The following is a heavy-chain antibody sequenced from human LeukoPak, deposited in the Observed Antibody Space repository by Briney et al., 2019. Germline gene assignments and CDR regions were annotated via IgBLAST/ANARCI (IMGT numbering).Heavy chain of an antibody. J-gene: IGHJ5*02. CDR1: GGSISSSSYY. Sequence: SETLSLTCTVSGGSISSSSYYWGWIRQPPGKGLEWIGSIYYSGSTYYNPSLESRVTISVDTSKNQFSLKLSSVTAADTAVYYCALVGATIFHWFDPWGQGTLVTVSS. CDR3: ALVGATIFHWFDP. V-gene: IGHV4-39*01. D-gene: IGHD1-26*01. CDR2: IYYSGST.